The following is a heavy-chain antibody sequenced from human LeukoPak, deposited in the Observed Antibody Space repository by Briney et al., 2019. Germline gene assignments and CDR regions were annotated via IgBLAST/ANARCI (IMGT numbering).Heavy chain of an antibody. V-gene: IGHV4-34*01. CDR3: ARGFGVYRNLD. CDR1: GGSFSGYY. J-gene: IGHJ4*02. Sequence: PSETLSLTCAVYGGSFSGYYWSWIRQPPGKGLERIGEINHSGSTNYNPSLKSRVTISVDTSKNQFSLKLSSVTAADTAVYYCARGFGVYRNLDWGQGTLVAVSS. D-gene: IGHD4-11*01. CDR2: INHSGST.